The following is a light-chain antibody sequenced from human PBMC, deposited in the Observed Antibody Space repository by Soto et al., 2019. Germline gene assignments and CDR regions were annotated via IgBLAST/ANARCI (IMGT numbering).Light chain of an antibody. Sequence: DIQMTQSPSTLSASVGDRVTITCRAGQSISNWLAWYQQKPGKAPKLLISQVSNLESGVPSRFSGSGSGTDFTLTISSLQPDDFATYYCQQYNNYLFTFGPGTKVDIK. CDR1: QSISNW. CDR3: QQYNNYLFT. J-gene: IGKJ3*01. CDR2: QVS. V-gene: IGKV1-5*03.